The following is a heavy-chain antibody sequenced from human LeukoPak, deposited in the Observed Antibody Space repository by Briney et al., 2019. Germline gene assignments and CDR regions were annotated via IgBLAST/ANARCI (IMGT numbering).Heavy chain of an antibody. J-gene: IGHJ3*02. V-gene: IGHV3-30-3*01. Sequence: GSLRLSCAASGFTFSSYAVHWVRQAPGKGLEWVAVISYDGSNKYYADSVKGRFTISRDNSRNTLYLQMNSLRAEDTAVYYCARARYHLWAFDIWGQGTMVTVSS. CDR3: ARARYHLWAFDI. CDR2: ISYDGSNK. CDR1: GFTFSSYA. D-gene: IGHD1-14*01.